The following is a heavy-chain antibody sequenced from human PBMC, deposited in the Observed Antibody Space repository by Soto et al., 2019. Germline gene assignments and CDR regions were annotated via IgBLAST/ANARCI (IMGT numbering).Heavy chain of an antibody. CDR2: IIPSLGTT. D-gene: IGHD2-21*02. CDR1: GGSFSSDA. CDR3: VREVVTETTLGYFDY. J-gene: IGHJ4*02. Sequence: QVQLVQSGAEVKKPESSVKVSCKSSGGSFSSDAFSWVRQAPGQGLEWMGGIIPSLGTTNYAPRFQGRLPLTADTSTTTAYMELRSLRFEATAMYYCVREVVTETTLGYFDYWGQVTLVTVSP. V-gene: IGHV1-69*06.